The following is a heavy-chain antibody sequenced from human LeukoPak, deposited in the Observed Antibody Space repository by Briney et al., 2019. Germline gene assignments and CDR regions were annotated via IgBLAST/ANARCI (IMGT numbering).Heavy chain of an antibody. Sequence: GRSLRLSCAASGFTFSSYGMHWVRQAPGKGLEWVAVISYDGSNKYYADSVKGRFTISRDNSKNTLYLQMNSLRAEDTAVYYCAKEDGIMALDYWGQGTLVTVSS. CDR1: GFTFSSYG. CDR2: ISYDGSNK. J-gene: IGHJ4*02. D-gene: IGHD2-8*01. V-gene: IGHV3-30*18. CDR3: AKEDGIMALDY.